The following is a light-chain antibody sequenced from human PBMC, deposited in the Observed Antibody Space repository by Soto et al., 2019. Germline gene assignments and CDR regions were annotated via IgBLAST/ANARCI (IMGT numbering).Light chain of an antibody. J-gene: IGKJ5*01. V-gene: IGKV1-39*01. CDR2: RAS. Sequence: DIQMTQSPSSLSASVGDRVSITCRARQSISTYVNWYRQKPGTAPNLLIYRASTLESGVPSRFSGSGSGTDFTLTISSLQPADFSTYYCQQSFSTPITFGQGTRLDIK. CDR1: QSISTY. CDR3: QQSFSTPIT.